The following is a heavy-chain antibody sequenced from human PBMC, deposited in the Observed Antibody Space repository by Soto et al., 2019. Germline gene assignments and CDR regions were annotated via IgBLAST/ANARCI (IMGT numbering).Heavy chain of an antibody. CDR3: ARGGSGWYKDGMDV. Sequence: QVQLVESGGGVAQPGRSLRLSCAASGFTFSSYAMHWVRQAPGKGLEWVAVISYDGSNKYYADSVKGRFTISRDNSKNTLYLQMDSLRAEDTAVYYCARGGSGWYKDGMDVWGQGTTVTVSS. J-gene: IGHJ6*02. CDR2: ISYDGSNK. V-gene: IGHV3-30-3*01. CDR1: GFTFSSYA. D-gene: IGHD6-19*01.